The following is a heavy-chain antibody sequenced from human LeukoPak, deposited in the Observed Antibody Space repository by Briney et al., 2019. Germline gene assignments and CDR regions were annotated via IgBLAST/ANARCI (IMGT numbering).Heavy chain of an antibody. Sequence: SETLSLTCAVYGGSFSGYYWSWIRQPPGKGLEWIGEINHSGSTNYNPSLKSRVTISVDTSKNQFSLKLSSVTAADTAVYYCASSTYYYDSSGYSPFDYWSQGTLVTVSS. V-gene: IGHV4-34*01. J-gene: IGHJ4*02. D-gene: IGHD3-22*01. CDR1: GGSFSGYY. CDR2: INHSGST. CDR3: ASSTYYYDSSGYSPFDY.